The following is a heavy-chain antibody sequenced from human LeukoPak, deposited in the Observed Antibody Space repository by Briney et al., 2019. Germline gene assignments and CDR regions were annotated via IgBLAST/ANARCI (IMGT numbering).Heavy chain of an antibody. CDR2: IYYSGST. V-gene: IGHV4-30-4*08. Sequence: PSETLSLTCTVSGGSISSGDYYWSWIRQPPGKGLEWTGYIYYSGSTYYNPSLKSRVTISVDTSKNQFSLKLSSVTAADTAVYYCAVLAVAGFFDYWGQGTLVTVSS. D-gene: IGHD6-19*01. J-gene: IGHJ4*02. CDR1: GGSISSGDYY. CDR3: AVLAVAGFFDY.